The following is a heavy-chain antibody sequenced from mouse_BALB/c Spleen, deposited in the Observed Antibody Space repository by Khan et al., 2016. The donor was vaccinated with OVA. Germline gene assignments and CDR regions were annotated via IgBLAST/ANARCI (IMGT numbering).Heavy chain of an antibody. CDR1: GLTFSSYG. CDR3: PSHFTVFFDY. Sequence: EVELVESGRDLVKPGGTLKLSCAASGLTFSSYGMSWVRQPPDKGLEWVASISSDGDYTSYSDSVKGRFTISRDNANNTLYLQMSSLKSEDTTVYYGPSHFTVFFDYWGKGIVVTVTA. D-gene: IGHD1-1*01. J-gene: IGHJ3*01. CDR2: ISSDGDYT. V-gene: IGHV5-6*01.